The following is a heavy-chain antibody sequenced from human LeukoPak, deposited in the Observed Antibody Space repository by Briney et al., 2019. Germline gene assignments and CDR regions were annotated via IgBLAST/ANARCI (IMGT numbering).Heavy chain of an antibody. D-gene: IGHD3-22*01. Sequence: GGSLRLSCAASGFTFSSYAMSWVRQAPGKGLEWVSAISGSGGSTYYADSAKGRFTISRDNPKNTLYLQMNSLRAEDTAVYYCAKFQDSSGYYLRYGMDVWGQGTTVTVSS. CDR3: AKFQDSSGYYLRYGMDV. CDR2: ISGSGGST. J-gene: IGHJ6*02. V-gene: IGHV3-23*01. CDR1: GFTFSSYA.